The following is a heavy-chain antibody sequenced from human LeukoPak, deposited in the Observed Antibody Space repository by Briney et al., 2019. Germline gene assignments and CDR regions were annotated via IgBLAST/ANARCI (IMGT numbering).Heavy chain of an antibody. CDR2: SYTGGSG. CDR3: ATERVYGVSSPAFDN. CDR1: GGSINTGSFY. V-gene: IGHV4-61*02. J-gene: IGHJ4*02. D-gene: IGHD4-17*01. Sequence: SETLSLTCTVSGGSINTGSFYWSWVRQPAGKGLEWLGRSYTGGSGMYNPSLKSRVSISLDTSKNQFSLKLSPVTAADTGIYYCATERVYGVSSPAFDNWGQGTLVTVSS.